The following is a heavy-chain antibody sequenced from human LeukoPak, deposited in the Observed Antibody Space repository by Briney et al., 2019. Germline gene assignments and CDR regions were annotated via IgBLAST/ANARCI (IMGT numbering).Heavy chain of an antibody. CDR1: GFIFSDYY. J-gene: IGHJ4*02. CDR3: AFAVREPAY. CDR2: ISGSGSAT. Sequence: GGSLRLSCVGSGFIFSDYYMSWIRQAPGKGLEWVSFISGSGSATYADSVKGRFTISRDNAKNSLFLQMDSLRIEDTAVYYCAFAVREPAYWGQGALVTVSS. D-gene: IGHD1-14*01. V-gene: IGHV3-11*04.